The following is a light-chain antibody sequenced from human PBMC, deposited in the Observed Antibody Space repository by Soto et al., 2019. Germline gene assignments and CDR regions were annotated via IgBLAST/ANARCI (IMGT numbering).Light chain of an antibody. CDR1: QTISDY. V-gene: IGKV1-39*01. J-gene: IGKJ2*01. Sequence: DVQLTQSPSSLSASVGDRVTLTCRASQTISDYLNWYLQRPGEAPRLLIYAASTLQSGVPSRFTGSGSETDFSLTISSLQPEDFVTYYCQQTYISPYTFGQGTKLEIK. CDR2: AAS. CDR3: QQTYISPYT.